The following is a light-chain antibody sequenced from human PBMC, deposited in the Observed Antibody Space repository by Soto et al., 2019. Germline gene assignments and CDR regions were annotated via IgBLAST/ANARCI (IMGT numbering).Light chain of an antibody. CDR2: WAS. Sequence: EIVLTQSPDSLAVSLGERATINCKSSQSVLYSSNNKNYLAWYQQKPGQPPKLLIYWASTRESGVPDRFSGSGSGTDFTLTISSLQAEDVAVYYCQQYYSTPPWTFGQGTKVDIK. CDR1: QSVLYSSNNKNY. CDR3: QQYYSTPPWT. V-gene: IGKV4-1*01. J-gene: IGKJ1*01.